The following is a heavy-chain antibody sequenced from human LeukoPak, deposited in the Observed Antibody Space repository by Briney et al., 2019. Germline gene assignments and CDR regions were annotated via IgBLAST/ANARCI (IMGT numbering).Heavy chain of an antibody. CDR1: GYTFTSYG. CDR3: ARNQVDTAMALIDY. Sequence: GASVKVSCKASGYTFTSYGISWVRQAPGQGLEWVGWISAYNGNTNYAQKLQGRATMTTDTSTSTAYMELRSLRSDDTAVYYCARNQVDTAMALIDYWGQGTLVTVSS. D-gene: IGHD5-18*01. CDR2: ISAYNGNT. V-gene: IGHV1-18*01. J-gene: IGHJ4*02.